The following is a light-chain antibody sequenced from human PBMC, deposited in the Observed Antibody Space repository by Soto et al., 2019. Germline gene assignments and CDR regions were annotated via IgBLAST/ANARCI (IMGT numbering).Light chain of an antibody. V-gene: IGKV3-15*01. CDR3: QQYNNWYT. CDR2: GAS. Sequence: EIVMTQSPATLSVSPGERATLSCRASQSVSSNLGWYQQKPGQAPRLLIYGASTRATGIAARFSGSGSGTEFTLTISSLQSEDFAVYYCQQYNNWYTFGQGTKLEIK. J-gene: IGKJ2*01. CDR1: QSVSSN.